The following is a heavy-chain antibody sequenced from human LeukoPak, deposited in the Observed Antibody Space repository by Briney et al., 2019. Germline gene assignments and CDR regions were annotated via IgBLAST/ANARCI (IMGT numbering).Heavy chain of an antibody. D-gene: IGHD3-22*01. CDR1: GLTFDDYA. CDR2: ISWNGGTI. CDR3: AKDYDSSGYTSFDY. J-gene: IGHJ4*02. Sequence: PGGSLRLSCAASGLTFDDYAMHWVRQTPGKGLEWVSGISWNGGTIGYVDSVKGRFTISRDNAKNSLYLQMNSLRAEDTALYYCAKDYDSSGYTSFDYWGQGTLVTVSS. V-gene: IGHV3-9*01.